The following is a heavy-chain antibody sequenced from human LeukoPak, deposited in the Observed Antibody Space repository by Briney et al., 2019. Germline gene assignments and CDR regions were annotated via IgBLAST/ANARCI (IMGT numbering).Heavy chain of an antibody. CDR2: ISVGAEYI. CDR3: ASGPSFLKYFEY. CDR1: GFTFSNDG. J-gene: IGHJ4*02. D-gene: IGHD3-3*01. Sequence: GGSLRLSCAASGFTFSNDGMNWFRQAPGKGLEWVSTISVGAEYIFYADSVKGRFTISRDDSNNALYLQMHSLRAEDTALYSCASGPSFLKYFEYWGQGTLVTVSS. V-gene: IGHV3-23*01.